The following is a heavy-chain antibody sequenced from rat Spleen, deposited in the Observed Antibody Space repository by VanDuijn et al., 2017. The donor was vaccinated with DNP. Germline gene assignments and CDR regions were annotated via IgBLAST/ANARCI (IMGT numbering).Heavy chain of an antibody. Sequence: EVQLVESGGGLVQPGRSMKLSCAALGFTFSNYYMAWVRQAPTKGLEWVASIITGGGNTYYRDSVKGRFTISRDNAKSTLYLQMDSLRSEYTATYYCARPQTTDGYFDYWGQGVMVTVSS. D-gene: IGHD1-11*01. V-gene: IGHV5-25*01. CDR3: ARPQTTDGYFDY. J-gene: IGHJ2*01. CDR2: IITGGGNT. CDR1: GFTFSNYY.